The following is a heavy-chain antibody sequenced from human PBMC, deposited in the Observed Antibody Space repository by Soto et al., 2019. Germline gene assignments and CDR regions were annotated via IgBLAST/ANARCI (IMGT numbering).Heavy chain of an antibody. CDR1: GFPFTSYG. J-gene: IGHJ4*02. CDR3: VGGQYYFDY. D-gene: IGHD3-10*01. V-gene: IGHV3-30*03. Sequence: QVQLVESGGGVVQPGRSLRLSCAASGFPFTSYGMHWVREGPDKGLEWVAIISYDGSDKYYADSVKGRFTISRDNSKNTLYLQINSLRPEDTALYHCVGGQYYFDYRGQGTLVIVSS. CDR2: ISYDGSDK.